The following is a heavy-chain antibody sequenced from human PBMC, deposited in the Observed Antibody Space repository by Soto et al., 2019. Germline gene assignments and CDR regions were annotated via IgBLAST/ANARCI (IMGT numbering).Heavy chain of an antibody. Sequence: GGSLRLSCNCSGFRFSEHAMTWVRQAPGKGLEWVGFIRNTPYGGTTDYAASVRGRFTISRDDSASIAYLQMNSLKTEDSDLYYCSRGSFGYYGPWGPGTLVTVSS. CDR1: GFRFSEHA. V-gene: IGHV3-49*04. CDR3: SRGSFGYYGP. J-gene: IGHJ5*02. CDR2: IRNTPYGGTT. D-gene: IGHD2-2*03.